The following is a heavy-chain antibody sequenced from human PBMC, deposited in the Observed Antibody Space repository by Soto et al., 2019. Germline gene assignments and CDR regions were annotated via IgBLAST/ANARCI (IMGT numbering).Heavy chain of an antibody. CDR1: GFIFSTYG. D-gene: IGHD3-9*01. CDR3: AKAEADILPGSHPFDY. V-gene: IGHV3-30*18. Sequence: QVQLVESGGGVVQPGRSLRLSCSASGFIFSTYGMHWVRQAPGKGLEWVAVMSHDGINKFYPDSVKGRFTISRDNSKNRLYLQMNSLRPEDTAVYYCAKAEADILPGSHPFDYWGQGTLVTVSS. J-gene: IGHJ4*02. CDR2: MSHDGINK.